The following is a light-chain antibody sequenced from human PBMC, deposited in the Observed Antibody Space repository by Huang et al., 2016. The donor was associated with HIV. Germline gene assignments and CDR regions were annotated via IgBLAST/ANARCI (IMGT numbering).Light chain of an antibody. Sequence: DIQLTQSPSSLSASVGDRVTITCRASQNINSVLNWYKQTPGKAPNLLIYAASSLQSGVPSMFIGSGSGTDFTLTISCLQSEDFATYYCQQYYSYPLTFGGGTKVEIK. J-gene: IGKJ4*01. CDR2: AAS. CDR1: QNINSV. V-gene: IGKV1-39*01. CDR3: QQYYSYPLT.